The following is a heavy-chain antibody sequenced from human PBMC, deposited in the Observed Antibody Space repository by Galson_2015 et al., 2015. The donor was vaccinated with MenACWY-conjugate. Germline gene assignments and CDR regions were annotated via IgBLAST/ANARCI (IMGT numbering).Heavy chain of an antibody. Sequence: SLRLSCAASGFTIGRYWIHWVRQVPGKGPVWISCITVDATNTEFADSVKGRFALSRDNARNTVYLQMNSLTAEDAAVYYCARDLTTCYFDYWGQGTLVTVSS. CDR3: ARDLTTCYFDY. V-gene: IGHV3-74*03. D-gene: IGHD4/OR15-4a*01. CDR1: GFTIGRYW. CDR2: ITVDATNT. J-gene: IGHJ4*02.